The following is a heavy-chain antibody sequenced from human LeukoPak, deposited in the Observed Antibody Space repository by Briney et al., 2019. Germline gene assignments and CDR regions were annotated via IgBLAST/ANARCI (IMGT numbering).Heavy chain of an antibody. V-gene: IGHV3-23*01. J-gene: IGHJ4*02. CDR1: GFTFRSYA. CDR2: ISGSGGST. CDR3: AKDRRYSYGPTDG. Sequence: PGGSLRLSCAASGFTFRSYAMSWVRQAPGKGLEWVSAISGSGGSTYYADSVKGRFTISRDNSKNTLYLQMNSLRAEDTAVYYCAKDRRYSYGPTDGWGQGTLVTVSS. D-gene: IGHD5-18*01.